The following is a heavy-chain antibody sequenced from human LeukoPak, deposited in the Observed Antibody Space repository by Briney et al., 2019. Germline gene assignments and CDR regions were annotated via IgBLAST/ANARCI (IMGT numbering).Heavy chain of an antibody. CDR3: ARERGNYVWGSYRLLEFDY. CDR1: GGSISSFY. V-gene: IGHV4-4*07. Sequence: PSETLSLTCTVSGGSISSFYWSWIRQPAGKGLEWIGRIYTSGSTNYNPSLKSRVTMSVDTSKNQFSLKLSSVTAADTAVYYCARERGNYVWGSYRLLEFDYWGQGTLVTVSS. CDR2: IYTSGST. J-gene: IGHJ4*02. D-gene: IGHD3-16*02.